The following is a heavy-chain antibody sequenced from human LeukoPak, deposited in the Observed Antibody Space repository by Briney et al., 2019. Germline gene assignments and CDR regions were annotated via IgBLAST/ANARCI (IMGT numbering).Heavy chain of an antibody. V-gene: IGHV1-2*06. J-gene: IGHJ4*02. CDR2: INPNSGGT. CDR3: ARNSGGIVVVPTAAPDY. Sequence: ASVKVSCKASGYTFTGYYMHWVRQAPGLGLEWMGRINPNSGGTNYAQKLQGRVTMTRDTSISTAYMELSRLRSDDTAVYYCARNSGGIVVVPTAAPDYWGQGTLVTVSS. D-gene: IGHD2-2*01. CDR1: GYTFTGYY.